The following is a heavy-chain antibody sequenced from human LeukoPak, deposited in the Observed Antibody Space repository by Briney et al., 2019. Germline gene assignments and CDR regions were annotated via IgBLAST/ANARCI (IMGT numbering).Heavy chain of an antibody. CDR3: AYYYDSSGYYSQFDY. V-gene: IGHV1-69*02. CDR1: GGTFSSYT. J-gene: IGHJ4*02. D-gene: IGHD3-22*01. Sequence: GASVKVSCKASGGTFSSYTISWVRQAPGQGLEWMGRTIPILGIANYAQKFQGRVTITADKSTSTAYMELSSLRSEDTAVYYCAYYYDSSGYYSQFDYWGQGTLVTVSS. CDR2: TIPILGIA.